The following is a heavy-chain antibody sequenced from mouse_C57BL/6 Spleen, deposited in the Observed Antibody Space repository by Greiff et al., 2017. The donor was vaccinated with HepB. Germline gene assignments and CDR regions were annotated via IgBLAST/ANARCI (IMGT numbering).Heavy chain of an antibody. J-gene: IGHJ2*01. D-gene: IGHD2-4*01. CDR1: GSSSNPYA. V-gene: IGHV10-1*01. CDR2: IRSKSNNYAT. CDR3: VSSYDYGWYFDY. Sequence: EVQLVESGGGLVQPKGSLKLSGAASGSSSNPYALNWVRQAPGKGLEWVARIRSKSNNYATYYADSVKDRFTISRDDSESMLYLQMNNLKTEDTAMYYCVSSYDYGWYFDYWGQGTTLTVSS.